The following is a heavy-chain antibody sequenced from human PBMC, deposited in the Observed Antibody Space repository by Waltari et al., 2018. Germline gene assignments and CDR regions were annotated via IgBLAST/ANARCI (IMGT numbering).Heavy chain of an antibody. CDR1: GGSFSGYY. CDR3: ARDVGPGTLDY. CDR2: INHSGST. J-gene: IGHJ4*02. V-gene: IGHV4-34*01. D-gene: IGHD1-7*01. Sequence: QVQLQQWGAGLLKPSETLSLTCAVYGGSFSGYYWSWIRQPPGKGLEWIGEINHSGSTNYNPSLKSRVTISVDTSKNQFSLKLSSVTAADTAVYYCARDVGPGTLDYWGQGTLVTVSS.